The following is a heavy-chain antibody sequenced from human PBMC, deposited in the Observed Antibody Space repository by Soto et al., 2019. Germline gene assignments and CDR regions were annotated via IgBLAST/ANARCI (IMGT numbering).Heavy chain of an antibody. CDR3: ASYAPGAEWFDP. V-gene: IGHV3-48*02. Sequence: EVQLVESGGGLVQPGGSPRLSCAASGFTFSSYSMNWVRQAPGKGLEWVSYISSSSSTIYYADSVKGRFTISRDNAKNSLYLQMNSLRDEDTAVYYCASYAPGAEWFDPWGQGTLVTVSS. CDR1: GFTFSSYS. J-gene: IGHJ5*02. D-gene: IGHD3-16*01. CDR2: ISSSSSTI.